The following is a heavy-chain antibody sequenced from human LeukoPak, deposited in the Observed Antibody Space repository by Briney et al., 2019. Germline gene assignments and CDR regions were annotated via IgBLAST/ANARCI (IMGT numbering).Heavy chain of an antibody. CDR2: INPNSGGT. CDR3: ARDRRLRSPHYYYYGMDV. Sequence: GASVNVSRKASGYTFTGYYMHWVRQAPGQGLEWMGWINPNSGGTNYAQKFQGWVTMTRDTSISTAYMELSRLRSDDTAVYYCARDRRLRSPHYYYYGMDVWGQGTTVTVSS. D-gene: IGHD5-12*01. CDR1: GYTFTGYY. V-gene: IGHV1-2*04. J-gene: IGHJ6*02.